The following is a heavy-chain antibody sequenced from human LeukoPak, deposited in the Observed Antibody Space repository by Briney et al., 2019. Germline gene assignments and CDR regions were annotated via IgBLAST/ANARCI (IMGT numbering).Heavy chain of an antibody. D-gene: IGHD4-17*01. CDR1: GGSISSSSYY. Sequence: SETLSLTRTVSGGSISSSSYYWGWIRQPPGKGLEWIGSIYYSGSTYYNPSLKSRVTISVDTSKNQFSLKLSSVTAADTSVYYCASLYGDDNYYYYYYTDVWGKGTTVTVSS. J-gene: IGHJ6*03. CDR3: ASLYGDDNYYYYYYTDV. CDR2: IYYSGST. V-gene: IGHV4-39*07.